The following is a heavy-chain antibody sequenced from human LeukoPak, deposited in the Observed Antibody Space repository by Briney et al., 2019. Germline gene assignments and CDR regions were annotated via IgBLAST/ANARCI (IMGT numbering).Heavy chain of an antibody. Sequence: GGSLRLSCAASGFDFSLYSMNWVRQAPGKGLEWISYISSGSDTLYYAESVKGRFTVSRDNAKNSLYLQMNSLRAEDSAMYYCVRDRCSSTSCHDSPNWFDPWGQGTLVTVSS. V-gene: IGHV3-48*01. D-gene: IGHD2-2*01. J-gene: IGHJ5*02. CDR2: ISSGSDTL. CDR3: VRDRCSSTSCHDSPNWFDP. CDR1: GFDFSLYS.